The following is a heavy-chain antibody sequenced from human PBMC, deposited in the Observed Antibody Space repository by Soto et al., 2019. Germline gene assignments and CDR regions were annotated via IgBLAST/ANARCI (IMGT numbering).Heavy chain of an antibody. Sequence: PSETLSLTCTVSGGSISSGGYYWSWIRQHPGKGLEWIGYIYYSGSTYYNPSLKSRVTISVDTSKNQFSLKLSSVTAADTAVYYCAKGPVVVVAATLNDAFDIWGQGTMVTVSS. D-gene: IGHD2-15*01. CDR3: AKGPVVVVAATLNDAFDI. J-gene: IGHJ3*02. CDR1: GGSISSGGYY. CDR2: IYYSGST. V-gene: IGHV4-31*03.